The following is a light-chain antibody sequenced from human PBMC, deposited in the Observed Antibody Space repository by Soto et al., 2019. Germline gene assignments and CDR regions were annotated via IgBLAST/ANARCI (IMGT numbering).Light chain of an antibody. CDR2: GAS. J-gene: IGKJ1*01. Sequence: EIVMTQSPATLSVSPGERATLSCSASQSVSSNLAWYQQKPGQAPRLLIYGASTRATGIPARFSGSGSGTDFTLTIRSLQSEDFAVYYCQQYNNWPRTFGQGTKVEIK. CDR3: QQYNNWPRT. V-gene: IGKV3-15*01. CDR1: QSVSSN.